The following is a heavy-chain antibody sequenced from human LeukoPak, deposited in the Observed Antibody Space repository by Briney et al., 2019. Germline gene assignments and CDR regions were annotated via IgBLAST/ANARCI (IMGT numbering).Heavy chain of an antibody. CDR1: GFTSSTYA. D-gene: IGHD2-2*01. V-gene: IGHV3-23*01. Sequence: GGSLRLSCAASGFTSSTYAMNWVRQAPGKGLEWVSAISAGGGSTYYADSVKGRFTISRDNSKNTLYLQMNSLRAEDTALYFCAKVYCSSSGCYRIDYWGQGTLVTVSS. J-gene: IGHJ4*02. CDR3: AKVYCSSSGCYRIDY. CDR2: ISAGGGST.